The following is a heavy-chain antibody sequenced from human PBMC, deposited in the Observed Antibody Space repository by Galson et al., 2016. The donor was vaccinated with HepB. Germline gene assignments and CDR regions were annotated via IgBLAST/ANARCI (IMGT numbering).Heavy chain of an antibody. CDR3: TREFDL. Sequence: LRLSCAASGLTFSRFWMTWVRQAPGKGLEWLANIKKDGSEINYVDSVKGRFTISRDNAKNSLFLQMNTLRVEDTAVYYCTREFDLWGRGTQVTVSS. V-gene: IGHV3-7*04. CDR1: GLTFSRFW. J-gene: IGHJ2*01. CDR2: IKKDGSEI.